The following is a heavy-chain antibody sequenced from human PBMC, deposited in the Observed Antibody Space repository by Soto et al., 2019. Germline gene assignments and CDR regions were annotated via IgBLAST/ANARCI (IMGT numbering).Heavy chain of an antibody. D-gene: IGHD2-2*02. CDR1: GGSFSGYY. J-gene: IGHJ5*02. Sequence: SETLSLTCAVHGGSFSGYYWSWIRQPPGKGLEWIGEINHSGSTNYNPSLKSRVTISVDTSKNQFSLKLSSVTAADTAVYYCARGWEYCSSTSCYTGNCLDPRGHGPLVTVS. CDR3: ARGWEYCSSTSCYTGNCLDP. CDR2: INHSGST. V-gene: IGHV4-34*01.